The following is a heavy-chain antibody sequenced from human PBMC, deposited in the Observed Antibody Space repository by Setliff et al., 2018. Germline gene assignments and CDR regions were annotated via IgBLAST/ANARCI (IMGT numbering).Heavy chain of an antibody. J-gene: IGHJ4*02. CDR3: ARGAPGRYCSGGSCSYFDY. Sequence: AASVKVSCKASGYTFTSYDINWVRQATGQGLEWMGWMNPTSGNTGYAQKFQGRVTRNRNTSISTAYMELSSLRSEDTAVYYCARGAPGRYCSGGSCSYFDYWGQGILVTVSS. CDR2: MNPTSGNT. V-gene: IGHV1-8*01. D-gene: IGHD2-15*01. CDR1: GYTFTSYD.